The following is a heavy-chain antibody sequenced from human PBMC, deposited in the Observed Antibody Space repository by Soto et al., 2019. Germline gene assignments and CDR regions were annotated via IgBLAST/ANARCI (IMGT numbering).Heavy chain of an antibody. CDR1: GFTFCSYG. V-gene: IGHV3-30*18. CDR2: ISYDGSNK. CDR3: AKGQQKRAAADYVDV. J-gene: IGHJ6*02. Sequence: GGSLRLSCAASGFTFCSYGMHWVRQAPGKGLEWVAVISYDGSNKYYADSVKGRFTISRDNSKKTVYLQMSSLRAEDTAVYYWAKGQQKRAAADYVDVWGQGTTVTVSS. D-gene: IGHD6-13*01.